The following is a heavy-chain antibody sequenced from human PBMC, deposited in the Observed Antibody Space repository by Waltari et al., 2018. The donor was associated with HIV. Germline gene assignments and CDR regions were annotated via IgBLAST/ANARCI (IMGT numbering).Heavy chain of an antibody. V-gene: IGHV3-9*01. CDR1: GFTLADNA. CDR3: AKGVTQGYYYGMDV. CDR2: ISWNSGTI. D-gene: IGHD5-18*01. Sequence: EVQLVESGGGLVQPGRSLRLSCAASGFTLADNAMHWVLQAPGKGLEWVSGISWNSGTIAYADSVKGRFTISRDNAKNSLYLQMNSLRAEDTALYYCAKGVTQGYYYGMDVWGQGTTVTVSS. J-gene: IGHJ6*02.